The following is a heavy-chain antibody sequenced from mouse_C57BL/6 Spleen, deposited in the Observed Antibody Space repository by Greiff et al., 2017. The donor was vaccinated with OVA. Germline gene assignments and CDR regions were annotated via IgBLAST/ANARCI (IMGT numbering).Heavy chain of an antibody. V-gene: IGHV1-74*01. CDR1: GYTFTSYW. Sequence: VQLQQPGAELVKPGASVKVSCKASGYTFTSYWMHWVKQRPGQGLEWIGRLHPSDSDTNYNQQFKGKATLTVDKSSSTAYMQLSSLTSEDSAVDYCAIIMEDGYYDFDYWGQGTTLTVSS. J-gene: IGHJ2*01. CDR3: AIIMEDGYYDFDY. D-gene: IGHD2-3*01. CDR2: LHPSDSDT.